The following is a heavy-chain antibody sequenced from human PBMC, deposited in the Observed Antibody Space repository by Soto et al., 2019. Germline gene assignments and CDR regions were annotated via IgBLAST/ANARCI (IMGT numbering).Heavy chain of an antibody. CDR3: ARVHLITFGGVIWTTDV. Sequence: QVQLVESGGGVVQPGRSLRLSCAASKFTFSSYAMHWVRQAPDKGLEWVAVISYDGSQKYYADSVKGRFTISRDNSKNTLYLQMSSLRAEDTATYYCARVHLITFGGVIWTTDVWGQGTMVTVSS. CDR2: ISYDGSQK. V-gene: IGHV3-30-3*01. CDR1: KFTFSSYA. J-gene: IGHJ6*02. D-gene: IGHD3-16*02.